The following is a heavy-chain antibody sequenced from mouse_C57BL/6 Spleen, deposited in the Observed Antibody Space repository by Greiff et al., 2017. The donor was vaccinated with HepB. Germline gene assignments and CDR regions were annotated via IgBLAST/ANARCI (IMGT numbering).Heavy chain of an antibody. CDR1: GYTFTSYW. CDR3: ARSGDRLLPYFDY. J-gene: IGHJ2*01. D-gene: IGHD2-3*01. Sequence: QVQLQQPGAELVRPGSSVKLSCKASGYTFTSYWMDWVKQRPGQGLEWIGNIYPSDSETHYNQKFKDKATLTVDKSSSTAYMQLSSLTSEDSAVYYCARSGDRLLPYFDYWGQGTTLTVSS. CDR2: IYPSDSET. V-gene: IGHV1-61*01.